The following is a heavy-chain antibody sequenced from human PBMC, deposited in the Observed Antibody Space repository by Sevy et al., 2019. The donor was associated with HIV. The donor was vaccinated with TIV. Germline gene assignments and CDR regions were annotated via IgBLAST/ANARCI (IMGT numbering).Heavy chain of an antibody. CDR2: INHDGSDK. CDR3: ARVHLDGGSYWDAFDI. CDR1: GFTFSSYW. V-gene: IGHV3-7*01. Sequence: GGSLRLSCAASGFTFSSYWMSWVRQAPGKGLEWVANINHDGSDKYYVDSVKGRFTISRDNAKNSLYLQMNSPRVEDTAVYYWARVHLDGGSYWDAFDIWGQGTMVTVSS. D-gene: IGHD1-26*01. J-gene: IGHJ3*02.